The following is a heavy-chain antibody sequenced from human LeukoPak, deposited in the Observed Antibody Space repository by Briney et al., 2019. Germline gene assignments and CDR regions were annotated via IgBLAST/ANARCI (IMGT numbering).Heavy chain of an antibody. J-gene: IGHJ6*02. Sequence: ASVKVPCKASGYTFTGYYMHWVRQAPGQGLEWMGWINPNSGGTNYAQKFQGRVTMTRDTSISTAYMELSRLRSDDTAVYYCARGGRAVAGGIYYYGMDVWGQGTTVTVSS. CDR3: ARGGRAVAGGIYYYGMDV. CDR1: GYTFTGYY. D-gene: IGHD6-19*01. CDR2: INPNSGGT. V-gene: IGHV1-2*02.